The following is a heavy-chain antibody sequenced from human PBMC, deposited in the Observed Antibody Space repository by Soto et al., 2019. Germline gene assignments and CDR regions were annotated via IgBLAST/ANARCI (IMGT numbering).Heavy chain of an antibody. Sequence: GGSLRLSCAASRFTFSTYAMYWVRQAPGKGLEWVAVISHDGSNKYYADSVKGRFTISRDNSKNTLYLQMDSLRTEDTAVYYCAREPTIAEVGTPRRYFDYWGQGTLVTVSS. CDR1: RFTFSTYA. D-gene: IGHD6-13*01. CDR3: AREPTIAEVGTPRRYFDY. V-gene: IGHV3-30-3*01. CDR2: ISHDGSNK. J-gene: IGHJ4*02.